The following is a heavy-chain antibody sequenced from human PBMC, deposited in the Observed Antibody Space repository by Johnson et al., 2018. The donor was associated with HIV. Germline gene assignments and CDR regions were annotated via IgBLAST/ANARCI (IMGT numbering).Heavy chain of an antibody. Sequence: VQLVESGGGLIQPGGSLRLSCAASGFTVSSNYMSWVRQAPGKGLEWVSVIYSGGSTYYADSVKGRFTISRDNSKNTLYLQMNSLRAEDTALYYCAREVRVSSSWSEAFDIWGQGTMVTVSS. D-gene: IGHD6-13*01. CDR3: AREVRVSSSWSEAFDI. CDR2: IYSGGST. CDR1: GFTVSSNY. V-gene: IGHV3-53*01. J-gene: IGHJ3*02.